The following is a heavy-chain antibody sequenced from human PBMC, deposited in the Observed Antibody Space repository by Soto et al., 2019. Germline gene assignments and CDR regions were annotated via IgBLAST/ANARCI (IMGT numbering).Heavy chain of an antibody. Sequence: QVQLVQSGAEVKKPGSSVKVSCKASGGTFNNYAISWVRQAPGQGLEWMGWIIPIIGTADYAHKFQGRLAISADESTGTTFMELSSLRSEDTALYYCARGGLDVVATSAFDYWGQGTLVTVSS. D-gene: IGHD5-12*01. CDR3: ARGGLDVVATSAFDY. CDR2: IIPIIGTA. J-gene: IGHJ4*02. CDR1: GGTFNNYA. V-gene: IGHV1-69*01.